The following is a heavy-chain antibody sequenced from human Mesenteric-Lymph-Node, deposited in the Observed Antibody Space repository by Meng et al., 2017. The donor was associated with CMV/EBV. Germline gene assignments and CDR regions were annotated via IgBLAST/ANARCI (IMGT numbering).Heavy chain of an antibody. V-gene: IGHV3-33*01. D-gene: IGHD6-19*01. J-gene: IGHJ4*02. CDR3: ARGRDSGGWYLDY. CDR2: IWYDGSSK. Sequence: AASGFTFRHYAMHWVRQAPGKGLEWVAIIWYDGSSKYYADSVKDRFTISRDNSKNTLSLQMNSLRAEDTAVYYCARGRDSGGWYLDYWGQGTLVTVSS. CDR1: GFTFRHYA.